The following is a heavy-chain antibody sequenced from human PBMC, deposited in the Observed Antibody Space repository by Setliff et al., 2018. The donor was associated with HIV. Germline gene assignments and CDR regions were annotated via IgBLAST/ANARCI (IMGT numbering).Heavy chain of an antibody. D-gene: IGHD6-6*01. J-gene: IGHJ4*02. CDR3: ARVLPRMAASSRGGFFDY. Sequence: KPSETLSLTCAVYGGSFSSYYWGWVRQPPGKGLAWIGEVNHSGNYNYDPSLKSRVTISVDTSKNQFSLKLNSVTAADTAVYFCARVLPRMAASSRGGFFDYWGQGNLVTVSS. CDR2: VNHSGNY. CDR1: GGSFSSYY. V-gene: IGHV4-34*01.